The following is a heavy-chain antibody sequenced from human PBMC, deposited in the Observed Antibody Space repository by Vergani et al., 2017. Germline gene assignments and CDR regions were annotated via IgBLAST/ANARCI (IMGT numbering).Heavy chain of an antibody. CDR2: IYYSGST. CDR3: AGGGRDEGQWLVERFDY. CDR1: GGSISSYY. V-gene: IGHV4-59*12. Sequence: QVQLQESGPGLVKPSETLSLTCTVSGGSISSYYWSWIRQPPGKGLEWIGYIYYSGSTNYNPSLKSRVPISVDTSKNQFSLKLSSVTAADTAVYYCAGGGRDEGQWLVERFDYWGQGTLVTVSS. J-gene: IGHJ4*02. D-gene: IGHD6-19*01.